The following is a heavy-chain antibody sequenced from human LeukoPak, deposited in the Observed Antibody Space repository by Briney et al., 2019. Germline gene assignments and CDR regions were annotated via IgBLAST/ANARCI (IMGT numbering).Heavy chain of an antibody. CDR3: ARVEIAAAGNDY. J-gene: IGHJ4*02. CDR1: GFTFSDYT. D-gene: IGHD6-13*01. V-gene: IGHV3-21*01. CDR2: ISSGNTHI. Sequence: GGSLRLSCAASGFTFSDYTMNWVRQAPGKGLEWVSSISSGNTHIYYADSVKGRFTISRDNARNSLYLLMNSLRAEDTAVYYCARVEIAAAGNDYWGQGTLVTVSS.